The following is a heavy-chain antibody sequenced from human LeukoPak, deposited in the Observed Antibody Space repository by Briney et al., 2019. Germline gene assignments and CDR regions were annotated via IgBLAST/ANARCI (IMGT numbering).Heavy chain of an antibody. CDR2: INNEGTGT. Sequence: GGSLRLSCAASGFSFSAYWIHWVRQAPGKGLVWVLRINNEGTGTDYADSVRGRFTISRVNVENTLYLQMNSLSADDTAMYYCVRYDVDARRFDYWGQGTLVTVSS. D-gene: IGHD2-8*01. J-gene: IGHJ4*02. V-gene: IGHV3-74*01. CDR3: VRYDVDARRFDY. CDR1: GFSFSAYW.